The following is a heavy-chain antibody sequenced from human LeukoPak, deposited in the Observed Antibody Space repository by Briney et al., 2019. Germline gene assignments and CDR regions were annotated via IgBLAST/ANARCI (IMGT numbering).Heavy chain of an antibody. D-gene: IGHD6-6*01. CDR3: AREYSSSSSAFDL. Sequence: PAETLSLPCAVSGYSISSGCYWGWIRQPPGKGLEWIGSIYHNGNTYYNPSLKSRVTISVDTSKNQFSLKLSSVTAADTAVSYCAREYSSSSSAFDLWGQGTMVTVSS. J-gene: IGHJ3*01. CDR1: GYSISSGCY. V-gene: IGHV4-38-2*02. CDR2: IYHNGNT.